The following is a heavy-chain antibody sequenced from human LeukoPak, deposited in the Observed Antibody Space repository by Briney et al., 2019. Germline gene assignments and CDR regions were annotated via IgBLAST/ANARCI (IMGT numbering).Heavy chain of an antibody. V-gene: IGHV3-33*08. CDR1: GFTFSSYA. D-gene: IGHD2-2*01. Sequence: TGGSLRLSCAASGFTFSSYAMSWVRQAPGKGLEWVAVIWYDGSNKYYADSVKGRFTISRDNSKNTLYLQMNSLRAEDTAVYYCARVGRFCSSTSCQDHGMDVWGKGTTVTVSS. J-gene: IGHJ6*04. CDR2: IWYDGSNK. CDR3: ARVGRFCSSTSCQDHGMDV.